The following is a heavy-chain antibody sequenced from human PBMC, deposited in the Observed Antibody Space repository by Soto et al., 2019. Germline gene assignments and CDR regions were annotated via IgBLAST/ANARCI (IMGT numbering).Heavy chain of an antibody. CDR2: ISGSGGST. Sequence: PGGSLRLSCAASGFTFSSYAMSWVRQAPGKGLEWVSAISGSGGSTYYADSVKGRFTISRDNSKNTLYLQMNSLRSEDTAVYFCARFQLGGAFNFWGQGTLVTVSS. V-gene: IGHV3-23*01. D-gene: IGHD3-3*02. CDR3: ARFQLGGAFNF. CDR1: GFTFSSYA. J-gene: IGHJ4*02.